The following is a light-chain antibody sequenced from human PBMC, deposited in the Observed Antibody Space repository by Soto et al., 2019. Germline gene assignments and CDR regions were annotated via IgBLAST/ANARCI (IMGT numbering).Light chain of an antibody. CDR3: CSYAGSSAFSLYV. J-gene: IGLJ1*01. Sequence: QSVLTQPASVSGSPGQSITISCTGTSSDVGSYNLVSWYQQHPGKAPKLMIYEGSKRPSGVSNRFSGSKSGNTASLTISGLQAEDEADYYCCSYAGSSAFSLYVFGPGTKLTVL. CDR2: EGS. CDR1: SSDVGSYNL. V-gene: IGLV2-23*03.